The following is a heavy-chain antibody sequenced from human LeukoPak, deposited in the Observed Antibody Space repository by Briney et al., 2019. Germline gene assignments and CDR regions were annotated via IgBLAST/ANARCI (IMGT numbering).Heavy chain of an antibody. CDR3: AREGSTSCPGNGGSCENYYYYMDV. J-gene: IGHJ6*03. CDR2: IVVGSGNT. Sequence: ASVKVSCKASGFTFTSSAMQWVRQARGQRLEWIGWIVVGSGNTNYAQKFQGGVTMTRNTSISTAYMELSSLRSEDTAVYYCAREGSTSCPGNGGSCENYYYYMDVWGKGTTVTVSS. CDR1: GFTFTSSA. V-gene: IGHV1-58*02. D-gene: IGHD2-2*01.